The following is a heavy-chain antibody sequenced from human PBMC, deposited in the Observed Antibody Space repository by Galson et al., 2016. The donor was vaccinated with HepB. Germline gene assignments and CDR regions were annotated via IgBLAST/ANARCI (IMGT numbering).Heavy chain of an antibody. D-gene: IGHD4-17*01. J-gene: IGHJ4*02. CDR3: AKGYGVFDY. Sequence: SLRLSCAASGFTFSTYAMSWVRQAPGKGLEWVSAISGSGGSTYYADSVKGRFTISKDNSKNTVYLQMNSLRAEDTAVYYCAKGYGVFDYWGQGTLVTVSS. CDR2: ISGSGGST. CDR1: GFTFSTYA. V-gene: IGHV3-23*01.